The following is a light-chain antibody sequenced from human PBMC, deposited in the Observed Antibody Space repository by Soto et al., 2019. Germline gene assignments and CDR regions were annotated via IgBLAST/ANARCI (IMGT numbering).Light chain of an antibody. Sequence: EIVMTQSPATLYVSPGERATLSCRASQSVSSNLAWYQQKPGQAHRLLIYGASTSATVIPARFSGSGSGTDFTLTIISLQSEVFSVYYSQQYNNWPLTFGQATKVEIK. V-gene: IGKV3-15*01. CDR2: GAS. CDR3: QQYNNWPLT. CDR1: QSVSSN. J-gene: IGKJ1*01.